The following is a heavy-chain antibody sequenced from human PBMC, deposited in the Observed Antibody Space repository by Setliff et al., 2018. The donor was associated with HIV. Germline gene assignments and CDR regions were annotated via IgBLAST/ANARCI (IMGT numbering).Heavy chain of an antibody. CDR1: GNSITRDYQ. Sequence: SETLSLTCTVSGNSITRDYQWAWIRQSPGKGLEWIGSGVNSGRSYYNPSLKSRVTVSVDTSTNHLSLRLTSVTAADTAVYYCARQTSYDRGYSYCFDEWGHGTLVTVSS. CDR3: ARQTSYDRGYSYCFDE. V-gene: IGHV4-38-2*02. D-gene: IGHD5-18*01. J-gene: IGHJ4*01. CDR2: GVNSGRS.